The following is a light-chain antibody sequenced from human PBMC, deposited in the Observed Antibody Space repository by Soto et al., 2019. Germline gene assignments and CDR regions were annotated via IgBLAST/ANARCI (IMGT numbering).Light chain of an antibody. Sequence: DIQMNQSPPTLSASVGDRVTITCRASQSIRHYLAWYQQMPGKAPKLLIYGASTLQSGVPSRFSGSGSGTEFTLTISSLQPDDFGTDFSQHHNSYSQTFGQGTKVEIK. V-gene: IGKV1-5*01. CDR1: QSIRHY. J-gene: IGKJ1*01. CDR3: QHHNSYSQT. CDR2: GAS.